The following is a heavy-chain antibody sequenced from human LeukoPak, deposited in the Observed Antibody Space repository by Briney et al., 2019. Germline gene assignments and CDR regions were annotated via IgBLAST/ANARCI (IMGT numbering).Heavy chain of an antibody. Sequence: GGSLRLSCAASGFTYSSYAMHWVRQGPGKGLEWVAVISYDGSNKYYADSVKGRFTISRDNSKNTLYLQMNSLRAEDTAVYYCARAEWELLGQVEYWGQGTLVTVSS. CDR3: ARAEWELLGQVEY. CDR1: GFTYSSYA. D-gene: IGHD1-26*01. CDR2: ISYDGSNK. V-gene: IGHV3-30-3*01. J-gene: IGHJ4*02.